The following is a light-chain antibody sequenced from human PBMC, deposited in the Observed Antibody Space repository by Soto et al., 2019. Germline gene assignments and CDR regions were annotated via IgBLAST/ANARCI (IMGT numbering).Light chain of an antibody. J-gene: IGKJ3*01. CDR3: QKYNSALST. CDR1: QAISNY. Sequence: DIQMTQSPSSLSASVGARVTITCRASQAISNYLAWYQQKPGKVPKLLIYAASTLQSGVPSRFSGSGSGTDFTLTISSLQPEDVATYYCQKYNSALSTFGPGTKVDIK. V-gene: IGKV1-27*01. CDR2: AAS.